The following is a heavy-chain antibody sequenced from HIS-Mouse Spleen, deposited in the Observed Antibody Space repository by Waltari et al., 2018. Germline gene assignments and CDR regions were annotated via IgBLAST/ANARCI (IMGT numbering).Heavy chain of an antibody. CDR1: GFTFSSYA. V-gene: IGHV3-30*04. D-gene: IGHD6-6*01. J-gene: IGHJ5*02. Sequence: QVQLVESGGGVVQPGRSLRLSCAASGFTFSSYAMHWVRQGPGKGLEWVAVISYDGSNKYYADSVKGRFTISRDNSKNTLYLQMNSLRAEDTAVYYCARTLLNIAAPFDPWGQGTLVTVSS. CDR3: ARTLLNIAAPFDP. CDR2: ISYDGSNK.